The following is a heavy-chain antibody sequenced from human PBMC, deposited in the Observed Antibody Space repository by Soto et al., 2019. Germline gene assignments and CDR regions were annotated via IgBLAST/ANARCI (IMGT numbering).Heavy chain of an antibody. D-gene: IGHD4-17*01. Sequence: GGSLRLSCAASGFTFSSYSMNWVRQAPGKGLEWVSYISSSSSTIYYADSVKGRFTISRDNAKNSLYLQMNSLRAEDTAVYYCARSIDRPDQPHGDYRVYYFDYWGQGTLVTVSS. CDR3: ARSIDRPDQPHGDYRVYYFDY. CDR1: GFTFSSYS. J-gene: IGHJ4*02. V-gene: IGHV3-48*01. CDR2: ISSSSSTI.